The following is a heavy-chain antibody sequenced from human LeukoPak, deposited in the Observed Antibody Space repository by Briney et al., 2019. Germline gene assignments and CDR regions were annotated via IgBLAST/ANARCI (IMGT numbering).Heavy chain of an antibody. V-gene: IGHV1-18*01. CDR3: ARGVTMVRGVIIGVIGFDY. CDR2: ISAYNGNT. Sequence: EASVKVSCKASGYTFTSYGISWVRQAPGQGPEWMGWISAYNGNTNYAQKLQGRVTMTTDTSTSTAYMELRSLRSDDTAVYYCARGVTMVRGVIIGVIGFDYWGQGTLVTVSS. D-gene: IGHD3-10*01. CDR1: GYTFTSYG. J-gene: IGHJ4*02.